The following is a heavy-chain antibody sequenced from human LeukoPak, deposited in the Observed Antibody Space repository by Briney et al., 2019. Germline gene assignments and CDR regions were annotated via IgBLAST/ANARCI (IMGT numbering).Heavy chain of an antibody. Sequence: ASVKVSCKASGYTFTSYYMHWVRQAPGQGLEWMGIINPSGGSTSYAQKFQGRVTMTRDPSTSTVYMELSSLRSEDTAVYYCARVSPDYEFDYWGQGTLVTVSS. CDR2: INPSGGST. V-gene: IGHV1-46*01. D-gene: IGHD4-17*01. CDR3: ARVSPDYEFDY. J-gene: IGHJ4*02. CDR1: GYTFTSYY.